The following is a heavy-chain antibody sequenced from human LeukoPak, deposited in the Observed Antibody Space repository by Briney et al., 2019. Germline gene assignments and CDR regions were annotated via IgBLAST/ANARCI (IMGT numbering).Heavy chain of an antibody. CDR1: GFTFSSYS. J-gene: IGHJ4*02. V-gene: IGHV3-21*01. Sequence: KTGGSLRLSCAASGFTFSSYSMNWVRQAPGKGLEWVSSISSSSSYIYYADSVKGRFTISRDNSKNTLYLQMNSLRPEDTAVYYCAKDYYGSGTYPIGDDYWGQGTLVTVSS. D-gene: IGHD3-10*01. CDR3: AKDYYGSGTYPIGDDY. CDR2: ISSSSSYI.